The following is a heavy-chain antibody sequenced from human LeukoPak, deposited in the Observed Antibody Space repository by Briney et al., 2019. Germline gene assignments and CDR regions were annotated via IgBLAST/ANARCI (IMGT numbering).Heavy chain of an antibody. J-gene: IGHJ4*02. Sequence: ASVKVSCKASGGTFSSYDISWVRQAPGQGLEWMGGIIPIFGTANYAQKFQGRVTITADESTSTAYMELSSLISEDTAVYYCARGPNYYDSSGYYCYFDYRGQGTLVTVSS. CDR1: GGTFSSYD. V-gene: IGHV1-69*13. D-gene: IGHD3-22*01. CDR3: ARGPNYYDSSGYYCYFDY. CDR2: IIPIFGTA.